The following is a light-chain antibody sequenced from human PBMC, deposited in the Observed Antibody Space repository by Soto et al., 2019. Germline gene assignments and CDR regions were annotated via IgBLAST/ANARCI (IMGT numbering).Light chain of an antibody. V-gene: IGKV3-20*01. CDR2: GAS. CDR3: QQYGSSPTWT. CDR1: QSAYSSY. J-gene: IGKJ1*01. Sequence: ELVLTQSPGTLSLSPGDRATLSCRSSQSAYSSYLSWYQQKPGQAPRLLIYGASNRATGIPDRFSGSGSGKDFTLTISRLEPEDSAVYYCQQYGSSPTWTFGQGTKVDIK.